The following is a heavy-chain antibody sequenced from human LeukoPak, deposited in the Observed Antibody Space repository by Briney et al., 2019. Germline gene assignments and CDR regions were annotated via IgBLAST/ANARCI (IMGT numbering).Heavy chain of an antibody. CDR3: ARHTTVTTHYFDY. D-gene: IGHD4-17*01. CDR2: ISSSSSYT. V-gene: IGHV3-21*05. Sequence: GASLRLSCAASGFPFSSYGMRWVRQAPGKGLEWVSYISSSSSYTNYADSVKGRFTISRDNAKNSQYLQMNSLRAEDTAVYYCARHTTVTTHYFDYWGQGTLVTVSS. J-gene: IGHJ4*02. CDR1: GFPFSSYG.